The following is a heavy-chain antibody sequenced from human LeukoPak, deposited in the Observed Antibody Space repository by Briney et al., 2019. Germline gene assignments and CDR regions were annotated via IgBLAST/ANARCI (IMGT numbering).Heavy chain of an antibody. V-gene: IGHV1-69*04. CDR1: GGTFSSYA. Sequence: ASVKVSCKASGGTFSSYAISWVRQAPGQGLEWMGRIIPILGIANYAQKFQGRVTITADKSTSTAYMELSSLRSEDTAVYYCASATPMMGAFDIWGQGTMVTVSS. D-gene: IGHD2-15*01. CDR2: IIPILGIA. CDR3: ASATPMMGAFDI. J-gene: IGHJ3*02.